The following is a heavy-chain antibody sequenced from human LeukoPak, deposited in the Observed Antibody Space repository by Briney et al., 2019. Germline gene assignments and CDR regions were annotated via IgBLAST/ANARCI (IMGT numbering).Heavy chain of an antibody. Sequence: GASVKVSCKASGYTFTGYYMHWVRQAPGQGLEWMGWINPNSGATNYAQKFQGRVNMTRDTSISTAYMELSRLRSDDTAVYYCARVGPIYCSSTSCSPNWFDPWGQGTLVTVSS. CDR1: GYTFTGYY. D-gene: IGHD2-2*01. J-gene: IGHJ5*02. CDR2: INPNSGAT. CDR3: ARVGPIYCSSTSCSPNWFDP. V-gene: IGHV1-2*02.